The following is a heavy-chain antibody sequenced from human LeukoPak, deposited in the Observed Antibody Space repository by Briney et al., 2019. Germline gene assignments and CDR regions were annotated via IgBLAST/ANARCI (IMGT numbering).Heavy chain of an antibody. V-gene: IGHV4-39*02. J-gene: IGHJ4*02. CDR3: ARDSRRDGYNLDY. CDR2: IFYSGST. CDR1: AGSISSSSYY. D-gene: IGHD5-24*01. Sequence: SETLSLTCTVSAGSISSSSYYWGWIRQSPGKGLEWIGSIFYSGSTYYNPSLKSRVTISVDTSENQFSLKLSSVTAADTAVYYCARDSRRDGYNLDYWGRGTLVTVSS.